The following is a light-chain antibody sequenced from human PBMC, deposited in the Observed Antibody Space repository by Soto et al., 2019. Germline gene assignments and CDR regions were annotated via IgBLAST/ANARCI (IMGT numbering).Light chain of an antibody. V-gene: IGLV1-40*01. CDR3: QSYDSTLSARYV. Sequence: QAVVTQPPSVSGAPGQRVTISCTGSSSNIGAGYDVHWYQQRPGTAPKLLIFGNNNRPSGVPDRLSGSKSGTSASLAITGLQAEDEGDYYCQSYDSTLSARYVFGSGTKLTVL. CDR1: SSNIGAGYD. CDR2: GNN. J-gene: IGLJ1*01.